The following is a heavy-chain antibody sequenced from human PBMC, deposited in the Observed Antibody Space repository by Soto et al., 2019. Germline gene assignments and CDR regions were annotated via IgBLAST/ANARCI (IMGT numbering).Heavy chain of an antibody. D-gene: IGHD3-3*01. V-gene: IGHV1-3*01. CDR1: GYTFTSYA. CDR3: ARDILSSQLRFLEWLLYPPDY. CDR2: INAGNGNT. Sequence: QVQLVQSGAEVKKPGASVKVSCKASGYTFTSYAMHWVRQAPGQRLEWMGWINAGNGNTKYSQKFQGRVTITRDTSASKAYMALSRLSSEDTAVYYCARDILSSQLRFLEWLLYPPDYWGQGTLVTVSS. J-gene: IGHJ4*02.